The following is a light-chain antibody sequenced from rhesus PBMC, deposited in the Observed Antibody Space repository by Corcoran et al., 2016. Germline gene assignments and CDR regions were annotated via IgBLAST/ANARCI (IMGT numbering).Light chain of an antibody. CDR3: QQYSSSPFT. J-gene: IGKJ3*01. V-gene: IGKV1-22*01. CDR1: QSISSW. CDR2: KAS. Sequence: DIQMTQSPSSLSASVGDTVTITSRASQSISSWFAWYQQKPGKAPKLLIYKASTLQSGCPSRFSGRGSGTDFTLNISSLQSEDFATYYCQQYSSSPFTFGPGTKLDIK.